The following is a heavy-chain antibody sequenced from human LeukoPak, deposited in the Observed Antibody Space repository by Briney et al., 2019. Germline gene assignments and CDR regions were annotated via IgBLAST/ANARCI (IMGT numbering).Heavy chain of an antibody. V-gene: IGHV4-39*07. CDR2: IYYSGST. CDR3: ARGGTGGFGYYYYYYMDV. CDR1: GGSISSNNYY. J-gene: IGHJ6*03. Sequence: SETLSLTCTVSGGSISSNNYYWGWIRQPPGKGLEWIGNIYYSGSTFYNPSLKSRVIISVDTSKNQFSLKLTSVTAADTAVYYCARGGTGGFGYYYYYYMDVWGKGTTVTVSS. D-gene: IGHD3-10*01.